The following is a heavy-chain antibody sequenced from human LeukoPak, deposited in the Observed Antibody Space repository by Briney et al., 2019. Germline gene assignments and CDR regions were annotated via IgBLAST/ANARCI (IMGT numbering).Heavy chain of an antibody. Sequence: ASVKVSCKASGYTFISYYMQWMRQAPGQRLEWMGIINPSGGSTSYAQKFQGRVTMTRDTSTNTVYMELSSLRSEDTAVYFCARATLSDYYFNYWGQGTLVTVSP. V-gene: IGHV1-46*01. CDR1: GYTFISYY. CDR2: INPSGGST. CDR3: ARATLSDYYFNY. J-gene: IGHJ4*02.